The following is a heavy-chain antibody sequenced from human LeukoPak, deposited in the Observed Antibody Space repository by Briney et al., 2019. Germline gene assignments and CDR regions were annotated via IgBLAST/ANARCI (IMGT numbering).Heavy chain of an antibody. CDR1: GGSISSGSYY. V-gene: IGHV4-61*02. CDR3: ARDRKRYCSSTSCYMYYYYYYMDV. Sequence: SETLSLTCTVSGGSISSGSYYWSWIRQPAGKGLEWIGRIYTSGSTNYNPSLKSRVTISVDTPKNQFSLKLSSVTAADTAVYYCARDRKRYCSSTSCYMYYYYYYMDVWGKGTTVTVSS. CDR2: IYTSGST. D-gene: IGHD2-2*02. J-gene: IGHJ6*03.